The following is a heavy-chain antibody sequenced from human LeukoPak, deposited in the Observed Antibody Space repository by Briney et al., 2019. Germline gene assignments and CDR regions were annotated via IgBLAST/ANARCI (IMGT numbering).Heavy chain of an antibody. D-gene: IGHD3-10*01. V-gene: IGHV1-46*01. CDR3: ATLKWFGEFPPGAFDI. J-gene: IGHJ3*02. Sequence: ASVKVSCKAFGYTFTSNYMHWVRQAPGQGLEWMGIINPSGGSTSYAQKFQGRVTMTRDMSTSTVYMELSSLRSEDTAVYYCATLKWFGEFPPGAFDIWGQGTMVTVSS. CDR1: GYTFTSNY. CDR2: INPSGGST.